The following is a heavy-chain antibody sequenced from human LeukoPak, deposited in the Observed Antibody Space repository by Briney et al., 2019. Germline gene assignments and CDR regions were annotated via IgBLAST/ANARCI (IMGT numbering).Heavy chain of an antibody. V-gene: IGHV4-59*01. J-gene: IGHJ4*02. CDR2: IYYSGST. Sequence: SETLSLTCTVSGGSITGYYWSWIRQPPGKGLEWIGYIYYSGSTNYNPSLKSRVTISVDTSKNQFSLKLSSVTAADTAVYYCARGSTPDDSGWEPSFDYWGQGTLVTVSS. CDR1: GGSITGYY. D-gene: IGHD6-19*01. CDR3: ARGSTPDDSGWEPSFDY.